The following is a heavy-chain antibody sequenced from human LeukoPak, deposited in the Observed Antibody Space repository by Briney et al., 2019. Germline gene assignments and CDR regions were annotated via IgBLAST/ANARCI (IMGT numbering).Heavy chain of an antibody. D-gene: IGHD5-12*01. CDR3: ARSGYDPGGYYYYYGMDV. J-gene: IGHJ6*02. CDR2: ISAYNGNT. V-gene: IGHV1-18*01. Sequence: ASVKVSCKASGYTFTSYGISWVRQAPGQGLEWMGWISAYNGNTNYAQKLQGRVTMTTDTSTSTAYMELRSLRSDDTAVYSCARSGYDPGGYYYYYGMDVWGQGTTVTVSS. CDR1: GYTFTSYG.